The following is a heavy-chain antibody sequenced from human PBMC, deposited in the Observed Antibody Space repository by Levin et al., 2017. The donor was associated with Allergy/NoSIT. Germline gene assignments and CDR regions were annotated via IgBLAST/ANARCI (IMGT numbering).Heavy chain of an antibody. CDR2: IYWDDDK. CDR3: AHWIFGSGGYDFVAGGIDS. D-gene: IGHD5-12*01. V-gene: IGHV2-5*02. Sequence: ESGPTLVKPTQTLTLTCAFSGFSLSAGAVAVGWIRQPPGKALEWLAVIYWDDDKGYNPSLKSRLTITKDTSKNQVVLTVTNMDPVDTGTYYCAHWIFGSGGYDFVAGGIDSWGQGTLVTVSS. J-gene: IGHJ4*02. CDR1: GFSLSAGAVA.